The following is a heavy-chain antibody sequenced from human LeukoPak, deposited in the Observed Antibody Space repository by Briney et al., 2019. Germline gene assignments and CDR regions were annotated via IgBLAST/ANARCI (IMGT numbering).Heavy chain of an antibody. D-gene: IGHD3-9*01. Sequence: GGSQRLSCAASGFTFSSYSMNWVRQAPGKGLEWVSLISRSSTYIYYAESVKGRFTISRDDAKNSLYLQLNSLRAEDTAVYYCARDFDRAGDYHHFDFWGQGTLVTVSS. CDR3: ARDFDRAGDYHHFDF. V-gene: IGHV3-21*01. J-gene: IGHJ4*02. CDR1: GFTFSSYS. CDR2: ISRSSTYI.